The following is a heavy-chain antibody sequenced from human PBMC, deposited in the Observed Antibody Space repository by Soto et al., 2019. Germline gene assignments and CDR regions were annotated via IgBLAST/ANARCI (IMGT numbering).Heavy chain of an antibody. Sequence: QVQLQESGPGLVKPSETLSLTCTVSGGSISSYYWSWIRQPPGKGLEWIGYIYYSGSTNYNPSLKSRVNISVDTSKNQFSLKLSSVTAADTAVYYCARGKYSGYDFYYYYYYMDVWGKGTTVTVSS. V-gene: IGHV4-59*01. CDR2: IYYSGST. CDR1: GGSISSYY. D-gene: IGHD5-12*01. J-gene: IGHJ6*03. CDR3: ARGKYSGYDFYYYYYYMDV.